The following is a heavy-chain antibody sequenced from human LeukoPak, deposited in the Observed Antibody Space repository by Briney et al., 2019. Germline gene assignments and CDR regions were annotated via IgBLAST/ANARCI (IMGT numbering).Heavy chain of an antibody. J-gene: IGHJ4*02. CDR2: INPSGGST. V-gene: IGHV1-46*01. CDR3: ARDRVYLGSPYPGASDY. CDR1: GYTFTSYY. Sequence: GASVKVSCKASGYTFTSYYIYWVRQAPGQGLEWLGIINPSGGSTTYAQKFQGRVTMTRDTSTSTVYMELSSLKSEDTAVYYCARDRVYLGSPYPGASDYWGQGTLVTVSS. D-gene: IGHD5/OR15-5a*01.